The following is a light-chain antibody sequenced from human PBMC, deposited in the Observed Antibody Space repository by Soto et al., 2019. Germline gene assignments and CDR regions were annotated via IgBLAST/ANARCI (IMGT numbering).Light chain of an antibody. CDR1: SSDFGTYNL. J-gene: IGLJ2*01. CDR2: EGT. V-gene: IGLV2-23*01. Sequence: QSALTQPASVSGSPGQSITISCTGTSSDFGTYNLVSWYQQHPGKAPKLIIYEGTKRPSGVSNRFSGSKTGNMASLTIYGLQADDEADYYCCSYAGTSTLIFGGGTKVTVL. CDR3: CSYAGTSTLI.